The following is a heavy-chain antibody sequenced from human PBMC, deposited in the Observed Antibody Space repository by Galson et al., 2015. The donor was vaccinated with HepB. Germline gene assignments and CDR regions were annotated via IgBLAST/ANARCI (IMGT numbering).Heavy chain of an antibody. J-gene: IGHJ5*02. CDR3: TTLQWT. CDR2: ITDGGTT. D-gene: IGHD6-19*01. CDR1: GFTISNAW. Sequence: LRLSCAASGFTISNAWMTWVRQAPGKGLEWVGRITDGGTTDYAAPVKSRFTISRDDSKNTLYLQMNGLKTEDTAVYYCTTLQWTWGQGTLVTVSS. V-gene: IGHV3-15*01.